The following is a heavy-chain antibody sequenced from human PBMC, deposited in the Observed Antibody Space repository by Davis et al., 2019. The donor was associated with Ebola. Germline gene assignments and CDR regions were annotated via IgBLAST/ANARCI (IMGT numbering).Heavy chain of an antibody. Sequence: SGPTLVKPTQTLTLTCTFSGFSLSTSGVGVGWIRQPPGKSLEWLALIYGDDDKRYSPSLKSRLTITKGASKNQVVLTMTNMDPVDTVTHYCAHTTDSGYDRYFDYWGQGTLVTVSS. CDR1: GFSLSTSGVG. CDR3: AHTTDSGYDRYFDY. V-gene: IGHV2-5*02. CDR2: IYGDDDK. J-gene: IGHJ4*02. D-gene: IGHD5-12*01.